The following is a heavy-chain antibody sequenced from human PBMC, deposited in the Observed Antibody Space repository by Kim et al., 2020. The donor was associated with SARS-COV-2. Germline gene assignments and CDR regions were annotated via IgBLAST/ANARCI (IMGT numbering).Heavy chain of an antibody. V-gene: IGHV3-23*01. Sequence: GGSLRLSCAASGFTFSSYAMSWVRQAPGKGLEWVSAISGSGGSTYYADSVKGRFTISRDNYKNTLYLQMNSLRAEDTAVYYCAKDRADSSSWYLDAFDIWGQGTMVTVSS. CDR1: GFTFSSYA. CDR2: ISGSGGST. D-gene: IGHD6-13*01. CDR3: AKDRADSSSWYLDAFDI. J-gene: IGHJ3*02.